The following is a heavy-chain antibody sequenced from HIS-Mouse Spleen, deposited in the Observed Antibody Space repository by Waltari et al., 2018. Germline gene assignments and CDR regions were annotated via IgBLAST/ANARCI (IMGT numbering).Heavy chain of an antibody. CDR1: GGSFSGYY. J-gene: IGHJ2*01. D-gene: IGHD4-17*01. V-gene: IGHV4-34*01. CDR2: INHSGST. CDR3: ARVPDYGDYWYFDL. Sequence: QVQLQQWGAGLLKPSETLSLTCAVYGGSFSGYYWSWIRQPPGKGLEWIGEINHSGSTNYNSSLKSRVTISVDTSKNQFSLKLSSVTAADTAVYYCARVPDYGDYWYFDLWGRGTLVTVSS.